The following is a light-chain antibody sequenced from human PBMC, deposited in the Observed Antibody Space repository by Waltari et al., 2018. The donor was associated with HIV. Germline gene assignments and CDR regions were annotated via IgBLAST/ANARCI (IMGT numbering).Light chain of an antibody. CDR2: RND. CDR3: ASWDDNLGHWI. Sequence: QPKMTQAPSASKTPGQRITMSCSGSKSNIGNNYIYWYQQIAGAAPRLVMARNDHRPAGVPARFSGTKSGTSAVLAITGLRLDDEATYVCASWDDNLGHWIFGGGTKLTVL. CDR1: KSNIGNNY. J-gene: IGLJ2*01. V-gene: IGLV1-47*01.